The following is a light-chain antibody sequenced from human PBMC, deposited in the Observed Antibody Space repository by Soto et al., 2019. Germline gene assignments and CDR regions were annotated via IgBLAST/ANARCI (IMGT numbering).Light chain of an antibody. V-gene: IGLV1-47*01. Sequence: QSVLTQPPSASGTPGQRVTISCSGSSSNIGSNYVYWYQQLPGTAPKLLIYRNNQRPSGVPDRFSGSKSGTSASLAISGLGSEDEADYYCAAWDDILRGVFGGGTKLTVL. J-gene: IGLJ2*01. CDR1: SSNIGSNY. CDR3: AAWDDILRGV. CDR2: RNN.